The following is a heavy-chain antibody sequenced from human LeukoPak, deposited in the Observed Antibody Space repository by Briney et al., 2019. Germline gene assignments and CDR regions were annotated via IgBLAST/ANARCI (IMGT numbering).Heavy chain of an antibody. D-gene: IGHD6-19*01. CDR3: AKDRIGGVAVAGKGRWFDP. J-gene: IGHJ5*02. V-gene: IGHV1-69*06. CDR1: GGTFINYA. Sequence: SVKVSCKASGGTFINYAINWVRQAPGQGLEWMGGIIPIFGTANYAQKFQGRVTITADKSTSTVYMELNSLKSEDTAVYYCAKDRIGGVAVAGKGRWFDPWGQGTLVTVSS. CDR2: IIPIFGTA.